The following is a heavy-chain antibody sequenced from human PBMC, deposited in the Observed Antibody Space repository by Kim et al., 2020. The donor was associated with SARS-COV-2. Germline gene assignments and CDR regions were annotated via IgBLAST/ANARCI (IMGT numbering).Heavy chain of an antibody. CDR2: IYYSGST. CDR3: ARESGEHYYDSSGYYTEYFQH. J-gene: IGHJ1*01. CDR1: GGSISSYY. Sequence: SETLSLTCTVSGGSISSYYWSWIRQPPGKGLEWIGYIYYSGSTNYNPSLKSRVTISVDTSKNQFSLKLSSVTAADTAVYYCARESGEHYYDSSGYYTEYFQHWGQGTLVTVSS. V-gene: IGHV4-59*01. D-gene: IGHD3-22*01.